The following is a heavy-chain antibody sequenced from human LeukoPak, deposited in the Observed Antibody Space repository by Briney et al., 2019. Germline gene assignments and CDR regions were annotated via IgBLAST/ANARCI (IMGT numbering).Heavy chain of an antibody. CDR3: ASPHPYSSSWYYFDY. V-gene: IGHV3-23*01. J-gene: IGHJ4*02. CDR1: GFTFSSYA. Sequence: PGGSLRLSYAASGFTFSSYAMSWVRQAPGKGLEWVSAISGSGGSTYYADSVKGRFTISRDNSKNTPYLQMNSLRAEDTAVYYCASPHPYSSSWYYFDYWGQGTLVTVS. D-gene: IGHD6-13*01. CDR2: ISGSGGST.